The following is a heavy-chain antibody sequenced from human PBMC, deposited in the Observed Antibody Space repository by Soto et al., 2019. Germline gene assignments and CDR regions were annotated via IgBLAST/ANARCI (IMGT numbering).Heavy chain of an antibody. CDR2: IYTRGST. CDR1: RGYSGSYA. V-gene: IGHV4-4*07. D-gene: IGHD3-22*01. CDR3: ASEGGYYASSGYRTWLNWFDP. J-gene: IGHJ5*02. Sequence: SETQSVTSTESRGYSGSYAWFWTRQPGGKGLKWIGRIYTRGSTYYTSSLKSRVTISVDASKNQFSLKLSSVTAADTAVYYCASEGGYYASSGYRTWLNWFDPWGQGTLVTVSS.